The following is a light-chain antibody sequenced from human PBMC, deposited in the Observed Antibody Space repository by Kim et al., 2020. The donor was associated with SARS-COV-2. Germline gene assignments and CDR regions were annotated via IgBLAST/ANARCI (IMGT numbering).Light chain of an antibody. CDR2: EVT. CDR1: SSDVGGYNY. V-gene: IGLV2-8*01. Sequence: QSVLTQPPSASGSPGQSVTISCTGTSSDVGGYNYVSWYQQHPGKAPKLMIYEVTKRPSGVPDRFSGSKSGNTASLPVSGLQADDEADYYCNSYVGNNNLVFGGGTQLTVL. J-gene: IGLJ3*02. CDR3: NSYVGNNNLV.